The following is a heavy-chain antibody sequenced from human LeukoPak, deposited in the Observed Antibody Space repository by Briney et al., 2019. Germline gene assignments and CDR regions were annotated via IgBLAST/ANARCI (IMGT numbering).Heavy chain of an antibody. CDR1: GYTCTSYS. D-gene: IGHD3-10*01. CDR3: ARGPLWFGDFPNFDY. J-gene: IGHJ4*02. V-gene: IGHV1-18*01. Sequence: ASVKVSCKASGYTCTSYSISWVRNAPGQGLEWRGWISAYNGNTNYAQKLQGRVTMTTDTSTSTAYMELRSLRSDDTAVYYCARGPLWFGDFPNFDYCSQGTLVTVSS. CDR2: ISAYNGNT.